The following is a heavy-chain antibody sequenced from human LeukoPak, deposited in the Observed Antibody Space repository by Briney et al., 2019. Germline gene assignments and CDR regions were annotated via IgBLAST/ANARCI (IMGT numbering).Heavy chain of an antibody. D-gene: IGHD4-17*01. V-gene: IGHV4-59*08. CDR3: ASIPKYRTTVTAH. CDR1: GGSISSYY. Sequence: SETLSLTCTVSGGSISSYYWSWIRQPPGKGLEWIGYIYYSGSTNYNPSLKSRVTISVDTSKNQFSLKLSSVTAADTAVYYCASIPKYRTTVTAHWGQGTLVGVSS. J-gene: IGHJ1*01. CDR2: IYYSGST.